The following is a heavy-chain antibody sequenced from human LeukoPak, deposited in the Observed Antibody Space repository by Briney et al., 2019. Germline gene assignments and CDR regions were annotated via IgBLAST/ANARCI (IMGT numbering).Heavy chain of an antibody. CDR3: ASFVQMAGAYYFDY. CDR2: IYHSGSA. Sequence: KTSETLSLTCTVSGGSIRSGTHYWSWIRQPPGXXXXXXXHIYHSGSANXXXXXXXXVTISVDTSKNQFSLKLSSVTAADTAVYYCASFVQMAGAYYFDYWGQGTLVTVSS. CDR1: GGSIRSGTHY. D-gene: IGHD1-26*01. J-gene: IGHJ4*02. V-gene: IGHV4-61*01.